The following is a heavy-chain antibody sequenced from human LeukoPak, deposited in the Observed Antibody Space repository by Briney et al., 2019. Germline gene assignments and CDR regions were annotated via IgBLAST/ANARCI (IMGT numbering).Heavy chain of an antibody. J-gene: IGHJ4*02. CDR2: ISYDGSNK. CDR3: AKMQYSSGWPPDY. CDR1: GFTFRSYG. Sequence: PGGSLRLSCAASGFTFRSYGMHWVRQAPGKGLEWVAVISYDGSNKYYADSVKGRFTISRDNSKNTLYLQMNSLRAEDTAVYYCAKMQYSSGWPPDYWGQGTLVTVSS. V-gene: IGHV3-30*18. D-gene: IGHD6-19*01.